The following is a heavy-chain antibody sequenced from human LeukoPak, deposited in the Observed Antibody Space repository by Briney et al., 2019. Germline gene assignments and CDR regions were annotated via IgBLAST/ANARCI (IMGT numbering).Heavy chain of an antibody. CDR3: ARDRGRWLQPYWYFDL. J-gene: IGHJ2*01. D-gene: IGHD5-24*01. CDR2: IWYDGSNK. CDR1: GFTFSSYW. V-gene: IGHV3-33*08. Sequence: GGSLRLSCAASGFTFSSYWMSWVRQAPGKGLEWVAVIWYDGSNKYYADSVKGRFTISRDNSKNTLYLQMNSLRAEDTAVYYCARDRGRWLQPYWYFDLWGRGTLVTVSS.